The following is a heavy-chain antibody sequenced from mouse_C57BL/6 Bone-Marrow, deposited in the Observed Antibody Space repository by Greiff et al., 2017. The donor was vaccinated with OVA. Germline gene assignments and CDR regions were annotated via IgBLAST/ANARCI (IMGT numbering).Heavy chain of an antibody. CDR1: GFNIKDDY. CDR3: TTDTTVPFDY. D-gene: IGHD1-1*01. V-gene: IGHV14-4*01. CDR2: IDPENGDT. Sequence: VQLKQSGAELVRPGASVKLSCTASGFNIKDDYMHWVKQRPEQGLEWIGWIDPENGDTEYASKFQGKATITADTSSNTAYLQLSSLTSEDTAVYYCTTDTTVPFDYWGQGTTLTVSS. J-gene: IGHJ2*01.